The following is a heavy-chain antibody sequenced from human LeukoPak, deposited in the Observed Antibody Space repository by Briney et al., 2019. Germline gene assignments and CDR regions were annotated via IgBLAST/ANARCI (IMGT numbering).Heavy chain of an antibody. D-gene: IGHD4-17*01. CDR3: ARTMTTMTTHGELDF. CDR1: GYTFSNYV. CDR2: ISTYTGNS. J-gene: IGHJ4*02. V-gene: IGHV1-18*01. Sequence: RASVKVSCKASGYTFSNYVLTWVRQAPGQGLVWVGRISTYTGNSKYAQKFQDRVTMTTDTSTSTAYMELSNLSSDDTAVYYCARTMTTMTTHGELDFWGQGTLVTVSS.